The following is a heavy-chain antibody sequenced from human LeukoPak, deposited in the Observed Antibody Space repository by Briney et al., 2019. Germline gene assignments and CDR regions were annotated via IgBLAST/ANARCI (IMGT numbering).Heavy chain of an antibody. CDR1: GYTFTGYD. J-gene: IGHJ4*02. D-gene: IGHD3-22*01. CDR3: ARTAGYYDSSGCY. CDR2: INPNSGGT. V-gene: IGHV1-2*02. Sequence: ASVKVSCKASGYTFTGYDMHWVRQAPGQGLEWMGWINPNSGGTNYAQKFQGRVTMTRDTSISTAYMELSRLRSDDTAVYYCARTAGYYDSSGCYWGQGTLVTVSS.